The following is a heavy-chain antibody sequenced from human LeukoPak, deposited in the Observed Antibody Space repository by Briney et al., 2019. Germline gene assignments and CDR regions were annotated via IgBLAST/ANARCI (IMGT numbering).Heavy chain of an antibody. CDR1: GFTFSGYA. CDR2: ISGSGGTT. Sequence: GGSLRLSCAASGFTFSGYAMSWVRQAPGKGLEWVSAISGSGGTTYYADSVKGRFTISRDNSKNMLYLQMNSLRAEDTAVYYCAKPREAFGLFDFWGQGTLVTVSS. V-gene: IGHV3-23*01. CDR3: AKPREAFGLFDF. J-gene: IGHJ4*02. D-gene: IGHD3-16*01.